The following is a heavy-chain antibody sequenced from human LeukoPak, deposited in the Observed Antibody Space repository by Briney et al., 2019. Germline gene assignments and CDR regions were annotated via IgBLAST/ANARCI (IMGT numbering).Heavy chain of an antibody. CDR2: INHSGST. Sequence: SETLSLTCAFYGGAFSGYYWSGIPQPPAKGREWSGEINHSGSTNYNPPLKSRVNISMDTSKNQFSLKLGSVTAADTALYYCARGPGTWYYYWGQGTLVTVSS. CDR3: ARGPGTWYYY. J-gene: IGHJ4*02. D-gene: IGHD6-13*01. CDR1: GGAFSGYY. V-gene: IGHV4-34*01.